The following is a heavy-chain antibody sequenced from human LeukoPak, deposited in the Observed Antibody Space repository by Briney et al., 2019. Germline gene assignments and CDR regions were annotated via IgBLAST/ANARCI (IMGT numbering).Heavy chain of an antibody. CDR3: ARHKGPYFDY. V-gene: IGHV4-38-2*02. CDR2: IYHSGST. J-gene: IGHJ4*02. Sequence: SETLSLTCTVSGYSISSGYYWGWIPQPPGKGLEWIGSIYHSGSTYYNPSLKSRVTISVDTSKNQFSLKLSSVTAADTAVYYCARHKGPYFDYWGQGTLVTVSS. CDR1: GYSISSGYY.